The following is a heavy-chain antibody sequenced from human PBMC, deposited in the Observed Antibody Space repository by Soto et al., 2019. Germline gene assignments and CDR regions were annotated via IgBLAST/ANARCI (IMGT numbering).Heavy chain of an antibody. Sequence: QVQLQQWGAGLLRPSETLSLTCAFYGGSFDDFYWSWVRQSPGKGLEWVGEISHAGGTNYSPSLASRVSISVDTSKNQSALHLRSVTAADTGLYYCARGQLVWYGDLTPYHRDMDVWGQGTTVTVSS. D-gene: IGHD3-10*01. J-gene: IGHJ6*02. V-gene: IGHV4-34*02. CDR2: ISHAGGT. CDR3: ARGQLVWYGDLTPYHRDMDV. CDR1: GGSFDDFY.